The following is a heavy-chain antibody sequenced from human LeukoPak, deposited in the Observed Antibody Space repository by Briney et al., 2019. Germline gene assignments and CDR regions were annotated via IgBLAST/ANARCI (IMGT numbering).Heavy chain of an antibody. CDR1: GGSISSYY. V-gene: IGHV4-59*12. J-gene: IGHJ4*02. CDR2: IYYSGST. D-gene: IGHD5-24*01. Sequence: PSETLSLTCTVSGGSISSYYWSWIRQPPGKGLEWIGYIYYSGSTNYNPSLKSRVTISVDTSKNQFSLKLSSVTAADTAVYYCARRYRDGYKKFGYYFDYWGQGTLVTVSS. CDR3: ARRYRDGYKKFGYYFDY.